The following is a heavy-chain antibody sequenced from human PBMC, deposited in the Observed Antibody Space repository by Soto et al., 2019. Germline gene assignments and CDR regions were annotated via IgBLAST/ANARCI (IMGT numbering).Heavy chain of an antibody. CDR3: AGDAFLYSGGAYYDH. Sequence: QVRLVESGGGAAQPGDSLRLSCDSSGFTFSTYALHWVRQAPGKGLEWVAFISYTGANQYYADSVTGRFNNSRDNSKNIASLQMPSLTPEDSAVYYCAGDAFLYSGGAYYDHWGQGTLVTVS. D-gene: IGHD4-4*01. CDR1: GFTFSTYA. J-gene: IGHJ4*02. CDR2: ISYTGANQ. V-gene: IGHV3-30-3*01.